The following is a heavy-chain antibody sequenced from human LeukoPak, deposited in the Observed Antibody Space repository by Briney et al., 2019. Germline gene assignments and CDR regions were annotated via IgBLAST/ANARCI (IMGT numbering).Heavy chain of an antibody. J-gene: IGHJ3*02. Sequence: GGSLRLSCAASGFTVSSNYMSWVRQAPGKGLEWVSVIYSGGSTHYADSVKGRFTISRDNSKNTLYLQMNSLRAEDTAVYYCARPLGYDSSGYHDAFDIWGQGTMVTVSS. CDR3: ARPLGYDSSGYHDAFDI. CDR1: GFTVSSNY. CDR2: IYSGGST. D-gene: IGHD3-22*01. V-gene: IGHV3-53*01.